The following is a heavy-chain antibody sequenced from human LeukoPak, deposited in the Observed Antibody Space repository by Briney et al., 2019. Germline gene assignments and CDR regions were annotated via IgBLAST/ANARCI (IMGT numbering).Heavy chain of an antibody. CDR1: GFTFINDW. CDR2: IKAKAHGGTI. Sequence: GGSLRLSCAASGFTFINDWMAWVRQAPGKGLEWVGRIKAKAHGGTIEYAAPVKGRFTISRDDSKNTLYLQMNSLKTEDTAVYYCTTDGVGVEGATYDNWGQGTLVSVSS. J-gene: IGHJ4*02. CDR3: TTDGVGVEGATYDN. V-gene: IGHV3-15*01. D-gene: IGHD1-26*01.